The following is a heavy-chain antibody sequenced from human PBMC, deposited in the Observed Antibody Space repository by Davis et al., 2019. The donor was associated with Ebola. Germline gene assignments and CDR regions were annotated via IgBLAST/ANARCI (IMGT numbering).Heavy chain of an antibody. D-gene: IGHD2-2*02. CDR3: ARHPSIPSRGPGYYYGMDV. CDR2: INHSGSS. J-gene: IGHJ6*02. V-gene: IGHV4-34*01. Sequence: MPGGSLRLSCAVYGGSFSGYYWSWIRQPPGKGLEWIGEINHSGSSNYNPSLKSRVTISVDTSKNQFSLKLSSVTATDTAVYFCARHPSIPSRGPGYYYGMDVWGQGTTVTVSS. CDR1: GGSFSGYY.